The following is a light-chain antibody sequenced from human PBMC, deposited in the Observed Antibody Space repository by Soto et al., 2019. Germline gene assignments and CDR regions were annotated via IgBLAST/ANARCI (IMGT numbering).Light chain of an antibody. CDR2: GAS. CDR1: QSVSSSY. J-gene: IGKJ1*01. Sequence: EIVLTQSPGTLSLSPGERATLSCRASQSVSSSYLAWYQQKPGQAPRLLIYGASSRATGIPDRFSGSGSGTDFTLTISRLEPEDFGVYYCQQYDSSPKTLGQGTKVDI. CDR3: QQYDSSPKT. V-gene: IGKV3-20*01.